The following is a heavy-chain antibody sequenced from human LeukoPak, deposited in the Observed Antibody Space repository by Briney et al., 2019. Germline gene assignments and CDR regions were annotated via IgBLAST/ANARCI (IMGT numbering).Heavy chain of an antibody. CDR2: INHSGST. D-gene: IGHD3-16*01. V-gene: IGHV4-34*01. Sequence: KPSETLSLTCAVYGGSFSGYYWSWIRQPPGKGLEWIGEINHSGSTNYNPTLKMRVTISVDTSKNQFSLKLSSVTAADTAVYYCARGLGGKRGYFDYWGQGTLVTVSS. CDR3: ARGLGGKRGYFDY. J-gene: IGHJ4*02. CDR1: GGSFSGYY.